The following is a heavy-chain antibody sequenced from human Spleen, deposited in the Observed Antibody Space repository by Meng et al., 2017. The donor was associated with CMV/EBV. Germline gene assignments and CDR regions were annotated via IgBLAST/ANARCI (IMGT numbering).Heavy chain of an antibody. Sequence: GESLKISCAASGFTFSSYGMHWVRQAPGKGLEWVGWISAYNGNTNYAQKLQGRVTMTTDTSTSTAYMELRSLRSDDTAVYYCAREGQIVVVPANYYGMDVWGQGTTVTVSS. V-gene: IGHV1-18*01. CDR2: ISAYNGNT. D-gene: IGHD2-2*01. CDR1: GFTFSSYG. J-gene: IGHJ6*02. CDR3: AREGQIVVVPANYYGMDV.